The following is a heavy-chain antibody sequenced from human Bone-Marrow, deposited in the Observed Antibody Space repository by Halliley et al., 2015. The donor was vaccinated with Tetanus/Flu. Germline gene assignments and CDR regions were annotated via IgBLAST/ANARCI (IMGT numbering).Heavy chain of an antibody. Sequence: SLRLSCAASGFIFSSYAMSWVRQAPGKGLQWVSSISVNGGSTYTADSVKGRFSISRDNSKSTVFLQMNSLRAEDTAVYYCAKEREQWLAVDGWGQGILVTVSS. CDR3: AKEREQWLAVDG. J-gene: IGHJ4*02. D-gene: IGHD6-19*01. V-gene: IGHV3-23*01. CDR2: ISVNGGST. CDR1: GFIFSSYA.